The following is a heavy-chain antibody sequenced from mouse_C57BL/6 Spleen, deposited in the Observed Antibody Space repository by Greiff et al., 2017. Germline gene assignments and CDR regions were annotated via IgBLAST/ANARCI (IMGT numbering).Heavy chain of an antibody. Sequence: VQLQQPGAELVKPGASVKLSCKASGYTFTSYWMHWVKQRPGQGLEWIGMIHPNSGSTNYNEKFKSKATLTVDKSSSTAYMQLSSLTSEDSAVYYCASYYGSDYFDYWGQGTTLTVSS. D-gene: IGHD1-1*01. J-gene: IGHJ2*01. CDR3: ASYYGSDYFDY. CDR2: IHPNSGST. CDR1: GYTFTSYW. V-gene: IGHV1-64*01.